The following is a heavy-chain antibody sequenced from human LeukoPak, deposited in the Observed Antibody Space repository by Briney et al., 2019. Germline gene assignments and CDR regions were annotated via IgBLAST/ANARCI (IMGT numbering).Heavy chain of an antibody. CDR3: ARDGSNWSNDYYHGVDV. D-gene: IGHD4-11*01. J-gene: IGHJ6*02. CDR2: IYYSGSA. Sequence: SETLSLTCTVSGGSISSSSYYWSWIRQPPGKGLEWLGYIYYSGSATYNPSLKSRVTISVDTSKNQFSLELSSVTAADTAVYYCARDGSNWSNDYYHGVDVWGQGTTVTVSS. CDR1: GGSISSSSYY. V-gene: IGHV4-61*01.